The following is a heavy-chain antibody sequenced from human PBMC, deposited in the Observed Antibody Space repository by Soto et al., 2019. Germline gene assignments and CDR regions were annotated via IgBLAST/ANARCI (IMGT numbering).Heavy chain of an antibody. CDR1: GFTFSSYA. CDR3: ARDLYVVRGSYSY. Sequence: QVQLVESGGGVVQPGRSLRLSCAASGFTFSSYAMHWVRQAPGKGLEWVAGISYDGSNKYYADSVKGRFTISRDNSKNTLYLQMNSLRAEDTAVYYCARDLYVVRGSYSYWGQGTLVTVSS. J-gene: IGHJ4*02. V-gene: IGHV3-30-3*01. D-gene: IGHD3-16*01. CDR2: ISYDGSNK.